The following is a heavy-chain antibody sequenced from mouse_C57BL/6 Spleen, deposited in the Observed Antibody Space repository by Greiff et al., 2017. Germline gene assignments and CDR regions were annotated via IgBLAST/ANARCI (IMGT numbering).Heavy chain of an antibody. CDR3: ASYGAWFAY. V-gene: IGHV1-80*01. J-gene: IGHJ3*01. D-gene: IGHD1-1*01. CDR2: IYPGDGDT. Sequence: VHLVESGAELVKPGASVKISCKASGYAFSSYWMHWVKQRPGKGLEWIGQIYPGDGDTNYNGKFKGQATLTADKSSSTAYMQLSSLTSEDSAVYFCASYGAWFAYWGQGTLVTVSA. CDR1: GYAFSSYW.